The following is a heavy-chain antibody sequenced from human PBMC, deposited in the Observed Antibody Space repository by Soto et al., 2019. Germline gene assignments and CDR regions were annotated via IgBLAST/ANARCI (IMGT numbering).Heavy chain of an antibody. Sequence: ASVKVSCKASGYTFTGYYIHWVRQAPGQGLEWMGWINPNSGGTNYAQKFQGWVTMTRDTSISTAYMELSRLRSDDTAVYYCARAYYDSSGYRMDVWGQGTTVTVSS. CDR2: INPNSGGT. D-gene: IGHD3-22*01. J-gene: IGHJ6*02. V-gene: IGHV1-2*04. CDR3: ARAYYDSSGYRMDV. CDR1: GYTFTGYY.